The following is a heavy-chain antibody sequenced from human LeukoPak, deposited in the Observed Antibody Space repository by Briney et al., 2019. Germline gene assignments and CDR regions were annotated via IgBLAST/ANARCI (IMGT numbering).Heavy chain of an antibody. CDR3: ARDIIVGATTSWWFDP. J-gene: IGHJ5*02. CDR1: GYTFTGYY. CDR2: INPNSGGT. D-gene: IGHD1-26*01. V-gene: IGHV1-2*02. Sequence: GSLKVSCKASGYTFTGYYMHWVRQAPGQGLEWMGWINPNSGGTNYAQKFQGRVTMTRDTSISTAYMELSRLRSDDTAVYYCARDIIVGATTSWWFDPWGQGTLVTVSS.